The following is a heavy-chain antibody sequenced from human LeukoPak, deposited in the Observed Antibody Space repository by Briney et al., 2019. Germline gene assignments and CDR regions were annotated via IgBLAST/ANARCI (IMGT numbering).Heavy chain of an antibody. Sequence: SETLSLTCTVSGGSISSYYWSWIRQPPGKGLEWIGYIYYSGSTNYNPSLKSRVTISVDTSKNQFSLKLSSVTAADTAVYYCARGGTAAALNWFDPWGQGTLVTVSS. CDR2: IYYSGST. CDR3: ARGGTAAALNWFDP. CDR1: GGSISSYY. J-gene: IGHJ5*02. D-gene: IGHD6-13*01. V-gene: IGHV4-59*01.